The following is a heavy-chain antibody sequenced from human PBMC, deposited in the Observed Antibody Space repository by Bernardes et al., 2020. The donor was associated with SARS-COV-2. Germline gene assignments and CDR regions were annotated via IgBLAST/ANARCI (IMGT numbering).Heavy chain of an antibody. D-gene: IGHD6-13*01. V-gene: IGHV1-46*01. CDR1: GNTFITKY. CDR2: IDPTGAGGRS. Sequence: ASVKVSCKASGNTFITKYVHWVRQAPGQGLEWMGIIDPTGAGGRSSLAQKFQGRVNMTRDTSTTTVYMEMGSLTSEDTAVYYCARADFHVGHLVPDYWGQGTLVTVSS. CDR3: ARADFHVGHLVPDY. J-gene: IGHJ4*02.